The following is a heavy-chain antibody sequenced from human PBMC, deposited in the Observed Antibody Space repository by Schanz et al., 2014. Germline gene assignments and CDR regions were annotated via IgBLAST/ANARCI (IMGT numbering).Heavy chain of an antibody. CDR3: ASPSGYSDYGTYFDF. V-gene: IGHV3-30-3*01. Sequence: VQLLDSGGGVVQPGRSLRLSCAASGFTFSSYAMHWVRQAPGKGLEWVALISNDGSIKYYADSVEGRFTISRDNSRNTLYLQMNSLRTEDTAVYYCASPSGYSDYGTYFDFWGQGTLVTVSS. D-gene: IGHD5-12*01. J-gene: IGHJ4*02. CDR2: ISNDGSIK. CDR1: GFTFSSYA.